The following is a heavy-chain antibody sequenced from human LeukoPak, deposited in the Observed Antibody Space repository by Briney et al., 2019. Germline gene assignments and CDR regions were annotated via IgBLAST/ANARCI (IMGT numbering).Heavy chain of an antibody. J-gene: IGHJ4*02. CDR2: ISAYNANT. CDR1: GYTFTSYD. V-gene: IGHV1-18*01. CDR3: ARTYYYNSRSFDY. D-gene: IGHD3-22*01. Sequence: EASVKVSCKASGYTFTSYDINWVRQATGQGLEWMGWISAYNANTNYAQKLQGRVTMTTDTSTSTAYMELRSLRSDDTAVYYCARTYYYNSRSFDYWGQGTLVTVSS.